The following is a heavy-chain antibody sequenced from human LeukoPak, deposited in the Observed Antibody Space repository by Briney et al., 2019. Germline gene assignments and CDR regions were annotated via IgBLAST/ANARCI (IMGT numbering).Heavy chain of an antibody. D-gene: IGHD2-21*02. V-gene: IGHV3-74*01. Sequence: GGSLRLSCTASGFSFSGHWMHWARQLPGKGLVWVSRISPTGSTTSYADSVKGRFTVSRDNAKNTLYLQVNNLRAEDTAVYYCAKVRPSDYYFDYWGQGTLVTVSS. CDR2: ISPTGSTT. CDR3: AKVRPSDYYFDY. CDR1: GFSFSGHW. J-gene: IGHJ4*02.